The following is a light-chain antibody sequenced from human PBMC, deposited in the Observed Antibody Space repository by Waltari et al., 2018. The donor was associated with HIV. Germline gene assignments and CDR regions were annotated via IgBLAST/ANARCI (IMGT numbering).Light chain of an antibody. Sequence: DIQMTQSPSSLSASVGDRVTLTCRASRDIVSSLAWYQQKPGKPPKLLVDGASKLQSGVPSRFSGSGSGTTYTLIIGCLQADDFATYFCQQYYNSPLSFGQGTKVEMK. CDR2: GAS. V-gene: IGKV1-NL1*01. CDR3: QQYYNSPLS. CDR1: RDIVSS. J-gene: IGKJ2*03.